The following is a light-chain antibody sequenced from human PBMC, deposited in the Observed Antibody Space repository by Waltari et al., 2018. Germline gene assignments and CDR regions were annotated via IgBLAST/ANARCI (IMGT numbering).Light chain of an antibody. V-gene: IGKV1-12*01. Sequence: DIKMTQSPSSVSASVGDRVTIACRASQSISTWLAWYQQKPGKAPKLLIYSASSLQSGAPSRFSGSGSGTDFTLTISSLQPEDSAIYFCQQAGSLPGFGPGTKLDIK. CDR2: SAS. CDR3: QQAGSLPG. J-gene: IGKJ3*01. CDR1: QSISTW.